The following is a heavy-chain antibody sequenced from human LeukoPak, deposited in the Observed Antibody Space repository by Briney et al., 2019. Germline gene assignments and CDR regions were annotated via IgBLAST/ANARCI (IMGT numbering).Heavy chain of an antibody. CDR2: IYASGTT. CDR3: AGRRGNYQGFDY. CDR1: GDSLRSSSYS. Sequence: SETLSLTCSVSGDSLRSSSYSWNWIRQPAGKGLEWIGHIYASGTTNYNPSLKSRVTMSVDMFKNKFSLKLRSMTAADTAVYYCAGRRGNYQGFDYWGQGTLVTVSS. J-gene: IGHJ4*02. V-gene: IGHV4-61*09. D-gene: IGHD1-7*01.